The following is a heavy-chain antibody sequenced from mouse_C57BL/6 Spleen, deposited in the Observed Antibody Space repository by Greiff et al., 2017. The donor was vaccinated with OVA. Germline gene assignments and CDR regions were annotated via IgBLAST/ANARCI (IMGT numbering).Heavy chain of an antibody. Sequence: VKLQQPGAELVKPGASVKMSCKASGYTFTSYWITWVKQRPGQGLEWIGDIYPGSGSTNYNEKFKSKATLTVDTSSSTAYMQLSSLTSEDSAVYYCARDYYGSSNWYFDVWGTGTTVTVSS. D-gene: IGHD1-1*01. CDR1: GYTFTSYW. CDR2: IYPGSGST. J-gene: IGHJ1*03. CDR3: ARDYYGSSNWYFDV. V-gene: IGHV1-55*01.